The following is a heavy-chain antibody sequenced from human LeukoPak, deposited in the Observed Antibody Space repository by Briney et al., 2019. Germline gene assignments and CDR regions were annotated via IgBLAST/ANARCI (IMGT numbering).Heavy chain of an antibody. CDR3: AREDINYYDSSGYYFDY. CDR1: GGSISRNY. J-gene: IGHJ4*02. V-gene: IGHV4-59*01. Sequence: SETLSLTCTVSGGSISRNYWNWIRQPPGKGLEWIGNIYYSGSTNYNPSLKSRVTISVDTSKNQFSLKLSSVTAADTAVYYCAREDINYYDSSGYYFDYWGQGTLVTVSS. CDR2: IYYSGST. D-gene: IGHD3-22*01.